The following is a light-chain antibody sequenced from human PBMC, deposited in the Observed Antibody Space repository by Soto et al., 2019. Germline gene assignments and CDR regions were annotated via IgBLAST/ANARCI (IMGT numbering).Light chain of an antibody. CDR3: SSYKSSGFYV. Sequence: QSVLTQPASVSGSPGQSITISCSGTSSDVGGYNYVSWYQQHTGKAPKLMIYDVSDRPSGVSSRFSGSKSGNTASLTISGLQAEDEAEYYCSSYKSSGFYVFGTGTKVTVL. J-gene: IGLJ1*01. V-gene: IGLV2-14*01. CDR2: DVS. CDR1: SSDVGGYNY.